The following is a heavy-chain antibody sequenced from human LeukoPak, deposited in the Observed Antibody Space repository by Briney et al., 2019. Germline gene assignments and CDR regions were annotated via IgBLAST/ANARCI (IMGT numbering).Heavy chain of an antibody. Sequence: GGSLRLSCAASGFTFSSYAMSWVRQAPGKGLEWVSAISGSGGSTYYADSVKGRFTISRDNSKNTLYLQMNSLSAEDTAVYYCAKDSSLRFLHYFDYWGQGTLVTVSS. V-gene: IGHV3-23*01. CDR1: GFTFSSYA. CDR2: ISGSGGST. CDR3: AKDSSLRFLHYFDY. D-gene: IGHD3-3*01. J-gene: IGHJ4*02.